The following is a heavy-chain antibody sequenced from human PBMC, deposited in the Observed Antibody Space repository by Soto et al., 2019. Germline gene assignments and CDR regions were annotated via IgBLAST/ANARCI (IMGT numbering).Heavy chain of an antibody. CDR1: GFTFSSYA. J-gene: IGHJ6*02. V-gene: IGHV3-23*01. Sequence: PGGSLRLSCAASGFTFSSYAMTWVRQAPGKGLEWVSSISGGGLNTYYADSVKGRFTISRDNSKNTVSLQMNSLRADDTAVYYCAKSPDFYYYGMDAWGQGTTVTVSS. CDR3: AKSPDFYYYGMDA. CDR2: ISGGGLNT.